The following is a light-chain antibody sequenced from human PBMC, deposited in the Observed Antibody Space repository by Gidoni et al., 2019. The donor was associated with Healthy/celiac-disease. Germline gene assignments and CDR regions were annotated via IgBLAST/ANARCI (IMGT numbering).Light chain of an antibody. J-gene: IGKJ1*01. CDR3: QHYRSLWT. V-gene: IGKV1-5*03. CDR2: KAS. CDR1: QSISDW. Sequence: DIQMTQSPSTLSASIGDRVTITCRASQSISDWLAWYQQKPGEAPKLLIYKASKLEGGVPSRFRGSGSGTEFTLTISSLQPDDFATYYCQHYRSLWTFGQGTKVEIK.